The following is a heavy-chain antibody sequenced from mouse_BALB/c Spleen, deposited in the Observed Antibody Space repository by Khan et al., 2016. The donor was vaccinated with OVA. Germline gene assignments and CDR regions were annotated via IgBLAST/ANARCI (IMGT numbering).Heavy chain of an antibody. Sequence: QVQLQQSGAELVKLGASVKLSCQASGYTFTSYWMHWVKQRPGQGLDWIGYINPSDGRSHYNEKFTNKATLTVDKSSRTVSMQLSSLTSEDSAVYFCTRGGYGSLAYWCQGTLVTVSA. V-gene: IGHV1S81*02. J-gene: IGHJ3*01. CDR3: TRGGYGSLAY. CDR2: INPSDGRS. CDR1: GYTFTSYW. D-gene: IGHD2-10*02.